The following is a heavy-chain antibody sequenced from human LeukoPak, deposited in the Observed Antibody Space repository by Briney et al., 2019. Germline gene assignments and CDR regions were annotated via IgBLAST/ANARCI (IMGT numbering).Heavy chain of an antibody. Sequence: PGRSLRLSCAASGFTFSSYGMHWVRQAPGKGLEWVAVIWYDGSNKYYADSVKGRFTISRDNSKNTLYLQMNSLRAEDTAVYYCARVRYFDWLLFDYWGQGTLVTVSS. CDR3: ARVRYFDWLLFDY. CDR1: GFTFSSYG. CDR2: IWYDGSNK. J-gene: IGHJ4*02. D-gene: IGHD3-9*01. V-gene: IGHV3-33*01.